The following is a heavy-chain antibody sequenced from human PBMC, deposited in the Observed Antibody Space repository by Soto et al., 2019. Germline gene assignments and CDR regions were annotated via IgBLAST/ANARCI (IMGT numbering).Heavy chain of an antibody. Sequence: SETLSLTCTVSGGSISSSSYYWGWIRQPPGKGLEWIGSIYYSGSTYYNPSLKSRVTISVDTSKNQFSLMLSSVTAADTAVYYCARQGWYFDYWGQGTLVTVSS. V-gene: IGHV4-39*01. D-gene: IGHD2-15*01. J-gene: IGHJ4*02. CDR3: ARQGWYFDY. CDR2: IYYSGST. CDR1: GGSISSSSYY.